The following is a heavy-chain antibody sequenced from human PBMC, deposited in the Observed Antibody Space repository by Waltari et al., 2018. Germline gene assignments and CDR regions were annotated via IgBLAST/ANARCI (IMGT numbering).Heavy chain of an antibody. CDR3: ARKQDKGAFDI. J-gene: IGHJ3*02. CDR1: GFTFSSYS. V-gene: IGHV3-21*01. Sequence: EVQLVESGGGLVKPGGSLRLSCAASGFTFSSYSMNWVRQAPGKGLEWVSSISSSSIYIYYADSVKGRFTISRDNAKNSLYLQMNSLRAEDTAVYYCARKQDKGAFDIWGQGTMVTVSS. CDR2: ISSSSIYI.